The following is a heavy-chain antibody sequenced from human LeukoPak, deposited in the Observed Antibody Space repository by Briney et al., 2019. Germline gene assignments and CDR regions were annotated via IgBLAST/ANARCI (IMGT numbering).Heavy chain of an antibody. V-gene: IGHV1-2*02. J-gene: IGHJ4*02. CDR2: INPNSGGT. CDR1: GYTFTGYY. CDR3: ARVHPKEVVATSDY. D-gene: IGHD5-12*01. Sequence: ASVKVSCKASGYTFTGYYMHWVRQAPGQGLEWMGWINPNSGGTNYAQKFQGRVTMTRDTSISTAYMELSRLRSDDTAVYYCARVHPKEVVATSDYWGQGTLVTVSS.